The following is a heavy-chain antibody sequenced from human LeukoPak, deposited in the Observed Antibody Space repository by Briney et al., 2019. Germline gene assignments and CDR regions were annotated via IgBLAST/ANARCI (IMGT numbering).Heavy chain of an antibody. V-gene: IGHV3-48*04. CDR3: ARVGDFWSGYYPD. Sequence: GGSLRLSCAASGFTFSSYSMNWVRQAPGKGLEWVSYISTSSSTIYYADYVKGRFTISRDNAKNSLYLQMNSLRAEDTAVYYCARVGDFWSGYYPDWGQGTLVTVSS. CDR1: GFTFSSYS. D-gene: IGHD3-3*01. J-gene: IGHJ4*02. CDR2: ISTSSSTI.